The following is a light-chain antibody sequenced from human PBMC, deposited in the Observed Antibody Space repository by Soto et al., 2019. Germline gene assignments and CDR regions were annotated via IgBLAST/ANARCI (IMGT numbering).Light chain of an antibody. V-gene: IGKV1-39*01. J-gene: IGKJ1*01. CDR2: AAS. Sequence: DIQMTQSPSSLSASVGDRVTITCRASQSISSYLNWYQHKPGKAPKVLIYAASSLQSGVPSRVSGSGSGTDFTLTISSLQPEDFATYYCQQSYSTPWTFGQGTKVEIK. CDR1: QSISSY. CDR3: QQSYSTPWT.